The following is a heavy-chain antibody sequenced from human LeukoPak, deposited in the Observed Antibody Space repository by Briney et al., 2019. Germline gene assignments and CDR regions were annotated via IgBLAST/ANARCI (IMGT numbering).Heavy chain of an antibody. CDR3: AKDIHYFQSDY. J-gene: IGHJ4*02. D-gene: IGHD3-10*01. CDR1: GFTFSNYW. Sequence: GGSLRLSCTASGFTFSNYWMSWVRQAPGKGVEWVASIKQDGSEKHYVSSVRGRFTISRDNAKNVLDLQMDSLTADDTAFYCAKDIHYFQSDYWGQGTLVTVSS. CDR2: IKQDGSEK. V-gene: IGHV3-7*01.